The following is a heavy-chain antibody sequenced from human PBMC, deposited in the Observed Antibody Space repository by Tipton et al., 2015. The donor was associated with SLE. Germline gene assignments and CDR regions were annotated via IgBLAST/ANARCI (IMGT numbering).Heavy chain of an antibody. CDR3: AKQRSSSWSFFFDF. CDR1: GFSFSTYG. V-gene: IGHV3-33*06. Sequence: SLRLSCAASGFSFSTYGMHWVRQAPGKGLEWVAVIWYDGSSKYYANSVKGRFTISRDNSKTTLYLEMNSLRAEDTAVYYCAKQRSSSWSFFFDFWGQGTLVTVSS. CDR2: IWYDGSSK. J-gene: IGHJ4*02. D-gene: IGHD6-13*01.